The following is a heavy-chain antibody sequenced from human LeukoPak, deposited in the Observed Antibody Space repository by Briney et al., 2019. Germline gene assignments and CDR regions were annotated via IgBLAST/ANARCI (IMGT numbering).Heavy chain of an antibody. D-gene: IGHD3-10*01. V-gene: IGHV1-69*04. CDR3: ARDFGSGGYRGSPGVEY. CDR1: GGSFISYA. CDR2: VITILGIS. J-gene: IGHJ4*02. Sequence: SVTVSCKASGGSFISYAISWVRQPPGQGLEWMGRVITILGISSYGRKFKGRVTITADKSTSTAYMEVSSLRSDDTAMYYCARDFGSGGYRGSPGVEYWGQGTLVTVSS.